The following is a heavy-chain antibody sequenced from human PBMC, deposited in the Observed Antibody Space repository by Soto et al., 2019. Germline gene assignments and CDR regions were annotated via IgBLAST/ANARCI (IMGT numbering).Heavy chain of an antibody. Sequence: SETLSLTCAVYGGSFSGYYWTWIRQAPGKGLEWIGEINHSGGTNYNSSLKSRVTISVDTSKNQFSLILYSVTAADTAVYYCVADPGGPPLNRFDSWGHGTLVTVSS. D-gene: IGHD3-16*01. CDR2: INHSGGT. J-gene: IGHJ5*01. CDR1: GGSFSGYY. V-gene: IGHV4-34*01. CDR3: VADPGGPPLNRFDS.